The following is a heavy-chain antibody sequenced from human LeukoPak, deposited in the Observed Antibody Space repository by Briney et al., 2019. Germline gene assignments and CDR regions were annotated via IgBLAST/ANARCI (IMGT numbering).Heavy chain of an antibody. CDR2: ISGSGGST. V-gene: IGHV3-23*01. D-gene: IGHD1-26*01. CDR1: GFTFSSYA. CDR3: ARRELNYPIDY. Sequence: GGPLRLSCAASGFTFSSYAMSWVRQAPGKGLEWVSAISGSGGSTYYADSVKGRFTISRDNSKNTLYLQMNSLRAEDTAVYYCARRELNYPIDYWGQGTLVTVSS. J-gene: IGHJ4*02.